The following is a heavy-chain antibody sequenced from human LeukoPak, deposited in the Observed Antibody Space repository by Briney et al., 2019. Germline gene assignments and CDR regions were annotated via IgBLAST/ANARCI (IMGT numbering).Heavy chain of an antibody. J-gene: IGHJ4*02. CDR2: IYHSGST. CDR1: GGSISSYY. Sequence: PSETLSLTCTVSGGSISSYYWSWIRQPPGKGLEWIGYIYHSGSTNYNPSLKSRVTISVDTSKNQFSLKLSSVTAADTAVYYCARVSTVTTGLDYWGQGTLVTVSS. V-gene: IGHV4-59*01. D-gene: IGHD4-17*01. CDR3: ARVSTVTTGLDY.